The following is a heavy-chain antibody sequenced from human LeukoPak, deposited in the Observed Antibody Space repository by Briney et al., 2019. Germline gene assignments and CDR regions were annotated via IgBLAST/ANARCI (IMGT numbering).Heavy chain of an antibody. CDR3: ASVTPYCGGDCYLGAFDI. V-gene: IGHV1-69*13. CDR1: GGTFSSYA. D-gene: IGHD2-21*02. Sequence: SVKVSCKASGGTFSSYAISWVRQAPGQGLEWMGGNIPIFGTANYAQKFQGRVTITADESTSTAYMELSSLRSEDTAVYYCASVTPYCGGDCYLGAFDIWGQGTMVTVSS. J-gene: IGHJ3*02. CDR2: NIPIFGTA.